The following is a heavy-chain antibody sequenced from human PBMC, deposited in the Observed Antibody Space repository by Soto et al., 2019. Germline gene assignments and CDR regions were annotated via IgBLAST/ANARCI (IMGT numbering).Heavy chain of an antibody. J-gene: IGHJ6*02. CDR2: ISYDGSNK. CDR1: GFTFSSYA. CDR3: ARDQQLLVLRYYYYYGMDV. V-gene: IGHV3-30-3*01. Sequence: QVQLVESGGGVVQPGRSLRLSCAASGFTFSSYAMHWVRQAPGKGLEWVAVISYDGSNKYYADSVKGRFTISRDNSKNTLYLQMNSLRAEDTAVYYCARDQQLLVLRYYYYYGMDVWGQGTTVTVSS. D-gene: IGHD2-8*02.